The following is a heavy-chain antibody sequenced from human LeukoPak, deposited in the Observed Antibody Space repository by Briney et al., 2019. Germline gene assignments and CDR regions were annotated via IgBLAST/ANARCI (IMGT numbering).Heavy chain of an antibody. V-gene: IGHV3-23*01. D-gene: IGHD3-16*01. CDR2: INDNGDGT. Sequence: GGSLRLSCAASGFTFSSHAMSWVRRAPGRGLEWVSTINDNGDGTYYADSVKGRFTISRDNSNNTVSLQMNSLRDEDTGVYYCAKGLRTGVGPYMGYHYYMDVWGKGATVTVSS. J-gene: IGHJ6*03. CDR3: AKGLRTGVGPYMGYHYYMDV. CDR1: GFTFSSHA.